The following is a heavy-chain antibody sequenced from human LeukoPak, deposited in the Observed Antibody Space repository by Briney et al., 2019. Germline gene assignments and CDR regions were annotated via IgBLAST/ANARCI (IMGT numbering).Heavy chain of an antibody. CDR1: GYSISSGYY. Sequence: SETLSLTCADSGYSISSGYYWGWIRQPPGKGLEWIGSIYHSGSTYYNPSLKSRVTISVDTSKNQFSLRLSSVAAADTAVYYCATEGSASQTIDYWGQGTLVTVSS. V-gene: IGHV4-38-2*02. CDR2: IYHSGST. CDR3: ATEGSASQTIDY. J-gene: IGHJ4*02. D-gene: IGHD2-2*01.